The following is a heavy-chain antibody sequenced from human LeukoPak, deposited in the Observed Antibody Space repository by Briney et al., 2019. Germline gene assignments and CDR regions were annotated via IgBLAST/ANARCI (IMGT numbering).Heavy chain of an antibody. V-gene: IGHV3-9*03. CDR1: GFTFDDYA. CDR2: ISWNSGSI. CDR3: AKAGGSYLPYFFDY. D-gene: IGHD1-26*01. J-gene: IGHJ4*02. Sequence: GGSLRLSCAASGFTFDDYAMHWVRQGPGKGLEWVSGISWNSGSIDYADSVKGRFTISRDNATNSLYLQMNSLRAEDMALYYCAKAGGSYLPYFFDYWGQGTLVTVSS.